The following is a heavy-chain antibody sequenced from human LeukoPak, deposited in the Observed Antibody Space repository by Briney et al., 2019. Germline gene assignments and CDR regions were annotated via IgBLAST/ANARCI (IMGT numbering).Heavy chain of an antibody. J-gene: IGHJ6*02. D-gene: IGHD2-2*01. Sequence: ASVKVSCKASGYTFTSYYMHWVRQAPGQGLEWMGIINPSGGSTSYAQKFQGRVTMTRDTSTSTVYMELSSLRSEDTAVYYCAREGDIVVVPAAMSGVDVWGQGTTVTVSS. CDR3: AREGDIVVVPAAMSGVDV. CDR1: GYTFTSYY. CDR2: INPSGGST. V-gene: IGHV1-46*01.